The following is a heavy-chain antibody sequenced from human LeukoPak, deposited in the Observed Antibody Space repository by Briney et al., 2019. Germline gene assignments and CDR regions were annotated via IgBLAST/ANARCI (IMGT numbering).Heavy chain of an antibody. CDR2: IYSGGST. J-gene: IGHJ4*02. CDR3: ARAERGYSGYDVDY. V-gene: IGHV3-53*01. Sequence: GGSLRLSCAASGFTVSSNYMSWVRQAPGKGLEWVSVIYSGGSTYYADSVKGRFTISRDNSKNTLYLQMNSLRAEDTAVYYRARAERGYSGYDVDYWGQGTLVTVSS. D-gene: IGHD5-12*01. CDR1: GFTVSSNY.